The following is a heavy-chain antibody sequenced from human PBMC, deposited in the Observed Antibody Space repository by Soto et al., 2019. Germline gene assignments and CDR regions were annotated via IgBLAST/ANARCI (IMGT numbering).Heavy chain of an antibody. CDR3: ARSGNYYDSSGYYY. Sequence: SETLSLTCTVSGGSISRGGYYWSWIRQHPGKGLEWIGYIYYSGSTYYNPSLKSRVTISVDTSKNQFSLKLSSVTAADTAVYYCARSGNYYDSSGYYYWGQGTLVTVSS. J-gene: IGHJ4*02. D-gene: IGHD3-22*01. V-gene: IGHV4-31*03. CDR1: GGSISRGGYY. CDR2: IYYSGST.